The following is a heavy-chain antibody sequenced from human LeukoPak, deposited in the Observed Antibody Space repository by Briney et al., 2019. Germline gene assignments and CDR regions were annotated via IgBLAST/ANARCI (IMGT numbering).Heavy chain of an antibody. Sequence: SGPTLVKPTQTLTLTCTFSGFSLSTSGVGVGWIRQPPGKALEWLVLIYWDDDKRYSPSLKSRLTITKDTSKNQVVLTMTNMDPVDTATYYCAHTDCSNGLCAFDIWGQGTMVTVSS. CDR3: AHTDCSNGLCAFDI. J-gene: IGHJ3*02. CDR2: IYWDDDK. V-gene: IGHV2-5*02. CDR1: GFSLSTSGVG. D-gene: IGHD2-8*01.